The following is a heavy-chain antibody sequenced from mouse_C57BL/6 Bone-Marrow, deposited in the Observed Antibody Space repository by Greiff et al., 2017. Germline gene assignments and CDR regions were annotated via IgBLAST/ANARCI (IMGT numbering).Heavy chain of an antibody. V-gene: IGHV1-7*01. D-gene: IGHD2-3*01. J-gene: IGHJ3*01. Sequence: VQLQQSGAELAKPGASVKLSCKASGYTFTSYWMHWVKQRPGQGLEWIGYINPSSGYTKYTQKFKDKATLTADKPSSTAYMQLSSLTYEDSAVYYCARDDGTLLWGQGTLVTVSA. CDR2: INPSSGYT. CDR3: ARDDGTLL. CDR1: GYTFTSYW.